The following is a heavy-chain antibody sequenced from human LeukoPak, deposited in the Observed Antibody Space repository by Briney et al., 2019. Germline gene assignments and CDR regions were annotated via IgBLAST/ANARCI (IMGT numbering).Heavy chain of an antibody. V-gene: IGHV1-18*01. J-gene: IGHJ4*02. CDR1: GYTFTSYG. CDR2: ISAYNGNT. CDR3: ARDLGIVVVFFNYFDY. D-gene: IGHD3-22*01. Sequence: ASVKVSCKASGYTFTSYGISWARQAPGQGLEWMGWISAYNGNTNYAQKLQGRVTMTTDTSTSTAYMELRSLRSDDTAVYYCARDLGIVVVFFNYFDYWGQGTLVTVSS.